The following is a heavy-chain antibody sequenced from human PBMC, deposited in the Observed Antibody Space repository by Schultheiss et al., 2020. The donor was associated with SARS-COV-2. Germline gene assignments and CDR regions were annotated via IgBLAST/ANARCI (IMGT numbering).Heavy chain of an antibody. V-gene: IGHV3-9*01. Sequence: GGSLRLSCAASGFTFDDYAMHWVRQAPGKGLEWVSGISWNGGNIGYADSVKGRFTISRDNAKNSLYLQMNSLRAEDTALYYCVKGNHYDSSGSIDYWGQGTLVTVSS. J-gene: IGHJ4*02. CDR3: VKGNHYDSSGSIDY. D-gene: IGHD3-22*01. CDR2: ISWNGGNI. CDR1: GFTFDDYA.